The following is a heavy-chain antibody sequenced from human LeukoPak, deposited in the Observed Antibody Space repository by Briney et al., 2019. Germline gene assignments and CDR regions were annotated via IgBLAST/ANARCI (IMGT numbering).Heavy chain of an antibody. V-gene: IGHV1-8*01. Sequence: GASVKVSCKASGYTFTSYDINWVRQATGQGLEWMGWMNPNSGNTGYAQKFQGRVTMTRNTSISTAYMELSSLRSEDTAVYYCARARPTYSYNSGGYYSLDSWGRGTLVPVSS. CDR2: MNPNSGNT. J-gene: IGHJ4*02. CDR1: GYTFTSYD. CDR3: ARARPTYSYNSGGYYSLDS. D-gene: IGHD3-22*01.